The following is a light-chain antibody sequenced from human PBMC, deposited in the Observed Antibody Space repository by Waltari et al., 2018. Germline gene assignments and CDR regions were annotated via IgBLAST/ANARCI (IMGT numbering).Light chain of an antibody. CDR3: HQTHSFPRT. V-gene: IGKV1-39*01. J-gene: IGKJ2*02. Sequence: DIQMTQSPSFLTASVGVRVTISCRASQSVGVNLNWYQQRPGQAPSLLIFGVSSLHGGAPSRFSGSGSETAFSLTIRGLQPEDFATYYCHQTHSFPRTFGQGTKVEIK. CDR2: GVS. CDR1: QSVGVN.